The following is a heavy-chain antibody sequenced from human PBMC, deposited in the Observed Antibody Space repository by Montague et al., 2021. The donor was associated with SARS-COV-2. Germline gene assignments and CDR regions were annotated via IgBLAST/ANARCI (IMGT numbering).Heavy chain of an antibody. D-gene: IGHD2-2*01. CDR3: VRDLYCRSTACIGNAFDV. CDR1: GAFITSHY. Sequence: SETLSLACTVSGAFITSHYWSWIRQPPGKGLEWIGNVISGGNSKYNPSLKSRVTLSVDTSKNQFSLKLTSVTTADTALYYCVRDLYCRSTACIGNAFDVWGQGTMVSVFS. V-gene: IGHV4-59*11. J-gene: IGHJ3*01. CDR2: VISGGNS.